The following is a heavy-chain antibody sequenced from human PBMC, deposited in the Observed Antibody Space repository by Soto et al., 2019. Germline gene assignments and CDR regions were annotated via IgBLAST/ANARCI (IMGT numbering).Heavy chain of an antibody. D-gene: IGHD3-10*01. CDR2: IGTAGDT. J-gene: IGHJ4*02. CDR1: GFTFSSYD. Sequence: SVGSLRLSCAASGFTFSSYDMHWVRQATGKGLEWVSAIGTAGDTYYPGSVKGRFTISRENAKNSLYLQMNSLRAGDTAVYYCARATMVRGVITGFDYWGQGTLVTVSS. V-gene: IGHV3-13*01. CDR3: ARATMVRGVITGFDY.